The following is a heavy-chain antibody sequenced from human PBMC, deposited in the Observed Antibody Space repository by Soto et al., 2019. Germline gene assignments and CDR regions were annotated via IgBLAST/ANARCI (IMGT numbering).Heavy chain of an antibody. V-gene: IGHV1-2*04. CDR1: GYTFTGYY. J-gene: IGHJ6*02. D-gene: IGHD6-6*01. CDR3: ARVNSISSWYYYHYLMDF. CDR2: INPNSGGT. Sequence: ASVKVSCKASGYTFTGYYMHWVRQAPGQGLEWMGWINPNSGGTNYAQKFQGWVTMTRDTSISTAYMELSRLRSDDTAVYYCARVNSISSWYYYHYLMDFWGQGTTVPVSS.